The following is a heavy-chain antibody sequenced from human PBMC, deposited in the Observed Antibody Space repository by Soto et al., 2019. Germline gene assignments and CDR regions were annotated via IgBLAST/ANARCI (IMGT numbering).Heavy chain of an antibody. Sequence: QVQLVQSGAEVKKPGASVKLSCRPSGYPFTTYFLHWVRQAPGQGLEWMGIINPRSGDTDYTQKFQCRVNMTRDTSTATVYMDLSSLGSEDTAVYYCARGGREVVGATPNFYGLDVWGQGTTVTVSS. V-gene: IGHV1-46*01. J-gene: IGHJ6*02. CDR3: ARGGREVVGATPNFYGLDV. D-gene: IGHD2-15*01. CDR1: GYPFTTYF. CDR2: INPRSGDT.